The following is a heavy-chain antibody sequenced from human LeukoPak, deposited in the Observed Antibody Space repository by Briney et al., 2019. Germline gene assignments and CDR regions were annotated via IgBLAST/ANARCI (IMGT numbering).Heavy chain of an antibody. Sequence: GGSLRLSCAASGFTFSSYAMSWVRQAPGKGLEWVSTFSGSGDVTYYADSVKGRFTISRDNSKNTLYLQMNSLRAEDTAVYFCAKGDPNGSNYYFQFFFDYWGQGTLVTVSS. D-gene: IGHD3-22*01. J-gene: IGHJ4*02. V-gene: IGHV3-23*01. CDR2: FSGSGDVT. CDR3: AKGDPNGSNYYFQFFFDY. CDR1: GFTFSSYA.